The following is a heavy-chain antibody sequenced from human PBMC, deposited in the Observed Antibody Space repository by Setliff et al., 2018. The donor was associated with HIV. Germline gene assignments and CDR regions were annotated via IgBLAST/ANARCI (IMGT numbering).Heavy chain of an antibody. CDR3: VRGLGSEFDY. V-gene: IGHV3-72*01. Sequence: LRLSCAASGFTFSDHYMDWVRQAPGKGLEWVGRTTNKADSYSTNYAASVKGRFTIARDDSKKSLYLQMNSLKIEDTAVYYCVRGLGSEFDYWGQGTLVTVSS. D-gene: IGHD2-15*01. CDR2: TTNKADSYST. J-gene: IGHJ4*02. CDR1: GFTFSDHY.